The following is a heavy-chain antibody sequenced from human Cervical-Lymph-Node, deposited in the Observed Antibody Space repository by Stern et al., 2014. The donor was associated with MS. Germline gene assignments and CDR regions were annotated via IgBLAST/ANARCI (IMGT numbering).Heavy chain of an antibody. V-gene: IGHV1-18*01. CDR2: ISGSSGNT. J-gene: IGHJ4*02. CDR1: GYTFPTYG. Sequence: QMQLVQSGAEVKKPGASVKVSCKASGYTFPTYGFNWVRQAPGQGLAWVGWISGSSGNTNYAPKVQGRVSMTTNTSTLTGYMELRNLRSDDTAVYYCVYTSSLGGVLFDYWGQGSLVTVSS. CDR3: VYTSSLGGVLFDY. D-gene: IGHD2-2*01.